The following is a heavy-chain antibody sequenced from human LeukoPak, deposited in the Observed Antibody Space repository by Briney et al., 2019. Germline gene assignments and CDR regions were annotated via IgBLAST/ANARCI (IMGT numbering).Heavy chain of an antibody. D-gene: IGHD5-12*01. J-gene: IGHJ4*02. CDR3: ARDGYSGYFDY. CDR1: GFTFSSYS. CDR2: ISSSSSYI. Sequence: GGSLRLSCAASGFTFSSYSMNWLRQATGKGLEWVSSISSSSSYIYYADSVKGRFTISRDNAKNSLYLQMNSLRAEDTAVYYCARDGYSGYFDYWGQGALVTVSS. V-gene: IGHV3-21*01.